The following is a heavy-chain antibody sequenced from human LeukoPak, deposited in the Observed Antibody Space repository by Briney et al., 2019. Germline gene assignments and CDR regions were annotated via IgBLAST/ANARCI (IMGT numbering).Heavy chain of an antibody. CDR2: ISGYNGNT. Sequence: GASVKVSCKASGYTFTNYGISWVRQAPGQGLEWMGWISGYNGNTNYAQKFQGRITMTTDTSTSTGYMELRSLRSDDTAVYYCARGIYYGSGSPLFQHWGQGTLVTVSS. J-gene: IGHJ1*01. CDR1: GYTFTNYG. V-gene: IGHV1-18*01. CDR3: ARGIYYGSGSPLFQH. D-gene: IGHD3-10*01.